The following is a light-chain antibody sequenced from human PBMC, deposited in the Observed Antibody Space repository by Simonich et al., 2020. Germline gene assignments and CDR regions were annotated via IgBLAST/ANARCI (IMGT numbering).Light chain of an antibody. J-gene: IGKJ1*01. Sequence: DIVMTQSPDSLAVSLGERATINCKSSQSVLYSSNNKNYLAWYQQKPGQPPKLLIYWASTRESGVPDRFSGSGSGTEFTLTISSMQSEDFAVYYCQQYNNLPGTFGQGTKVEIK. V-gene: IGKV4-1*01. CDR1: QSVLYSSNNKNY. CDR3: QQYNNLPGT. CDR2: WAS.